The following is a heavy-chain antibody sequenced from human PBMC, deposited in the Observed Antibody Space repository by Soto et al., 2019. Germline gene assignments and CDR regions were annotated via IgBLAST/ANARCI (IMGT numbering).Heavy chain of an antibody. V-gene: IGHV4-39*07. CDR3: ARGRRYYDSSGSLRTYQLPLGWSWFDP. J-gene: IGHJ5*02. D-gene: IGHD3-22*01. CDR1: GGSISSGGYY. Sequence: SETLSLTCTVSGGSISSGGYYWSWIRQPPGKGLEWIGEINHSGSTNYNPSLKSRVTISVDTSKNQFSLKLSSVTAADTAVYYCARGRRYYDSSGSLRTYQLPLGWSWFDPWGQGTLVTVSS. CDR2: INHSGST.